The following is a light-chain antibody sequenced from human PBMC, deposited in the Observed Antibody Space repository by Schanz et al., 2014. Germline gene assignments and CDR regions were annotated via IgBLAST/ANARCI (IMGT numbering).Light chain of an antibody. V-gene: IGLV2-14*02. CDR1: SSDVGSYNL. Sequence: QSALTQPASVSGSPGQSITISCTGTSSDVGSYNLVSWYQQHPGKAPKLMIYDVSNRPSGVSNRFSGSKSGNTASLTISGLQAEDEADYYCSSYRRTATVAVFGTGTKLTVL. CDR3: SSYRRTATVAV. J-gene: IGLJ1*01. CDR2: DVS.